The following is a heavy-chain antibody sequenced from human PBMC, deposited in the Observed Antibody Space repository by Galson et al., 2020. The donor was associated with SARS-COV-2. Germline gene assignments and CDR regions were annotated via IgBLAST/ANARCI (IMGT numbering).Heavy chain of an antibody. CDR3: LRFDGV. CDR1: GFTFSSYA. V-gene: IGHV3-30-3*01. Sequence: TGGSLRLSCVASGFTFSSYAMHWVRQAPGKGLEWVAVISYDGSNKYYADSVKGRFTISRDNSKNTLYLQMNSLRAEDTAVYYCLRFDGVWGQGTLVTVSS. D-gene: IGHD3-3*01. CDR2: ISYDGSNK. J-gene: IGHJ4*02.